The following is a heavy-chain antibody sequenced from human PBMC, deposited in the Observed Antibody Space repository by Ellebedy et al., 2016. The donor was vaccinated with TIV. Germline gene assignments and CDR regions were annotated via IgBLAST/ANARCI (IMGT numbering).Heavy chain of an antibody. CDR2: ISSDGSNT. D-gene: IGHD6-13*01. J-gene: IGHJ4*02. CDR1: GFTFSSYI. Sequence: PGGSLRLSCSASGFTFSSYIMHWVRQAPGKGLEYVSAISSDGSNTYYADSMKGRFTISRDNSKNTPYLQMNSLRAEDTAVYYCVKMPIAVAGADYWGQGTLVTVSS. CDR3: VKMPIAVAGADY. V-gene: IGHV3-64D*09.